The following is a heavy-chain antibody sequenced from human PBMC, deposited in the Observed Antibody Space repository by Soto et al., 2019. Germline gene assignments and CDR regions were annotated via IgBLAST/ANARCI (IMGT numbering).Heavy chain of an antibody. CDR1: GYTFTSYG. J-gene: IGHJ6*02. CDR2: ISAYNGNT. CDR3: ASSWAARPDYYYYGMDV. D-gene: IGHD6-6*01. V-gene: IGHV1-18*01. Sequence: ASVKVSCKASGYTFTSYGISWVRQAPGQGLEWMGWISAYNGNTNYAQKLQGRVTMTTDTSTSTAYMELRSLRSDDTAVYYCASSWAARPDYYYYGMDVWGQGTTVTVS.